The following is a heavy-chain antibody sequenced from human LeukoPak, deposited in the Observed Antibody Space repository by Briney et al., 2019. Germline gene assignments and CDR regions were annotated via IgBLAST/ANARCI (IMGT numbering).Heavy chain of an antibody. Sequence: GGSLRLSCAASGFTFSSYWMYWVRQAPGKGLVWVSRINSDGSRTNYADSVKGRFTISRDNAKNTLYLQMNSLRAEDTAVYYCARTRYSGNSADYWGQGTLVTVSS. J-gene: IGHJ4*02. CDR1: GFTFSSYW. V-gene: IGHV3-74*01. CDR2: INSDGSRT. CDR3: ARTRYSGNSADY. D-gene: IGHD1-26*01.